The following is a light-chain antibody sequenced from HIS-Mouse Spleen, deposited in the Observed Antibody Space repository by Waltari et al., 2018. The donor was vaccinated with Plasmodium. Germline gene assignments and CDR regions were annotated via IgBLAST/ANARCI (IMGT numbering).Light chain of an antibody. Sequence: SYELTQPPSVSVSPGQTARITCSGDALPKKYAYWYPQKSGQAPVLGIYEESNGPSWIPERFSGSSAWTMATLTISGAQVEDEADYYCYATDSSGNHRVFGGGTKLTVL. J-gene: IGLJ3*02. V-gene: IGLV3-10*01. CDR1: ALPKKY. CDR3: YATDSSGNHRV. CDR2: EES.